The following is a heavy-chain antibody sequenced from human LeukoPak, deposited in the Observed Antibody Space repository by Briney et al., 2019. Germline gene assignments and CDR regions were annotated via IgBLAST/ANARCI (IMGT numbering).Heavy chain of an antibody. CDR3: ARSSGSSGLDAFDI. J-gene: IGHJ3*02. CDR1: GFTSDDYG. Sequence: TGGSLRLSCAASGFTSDDYGMSWVRQAPGKGLEWVSGINWNGGSTGYADSVKGRFTISRDNAKNSLYLQMNSLRAEDTALYYCARSSGSSGLDAFDIWGQGTMVTVSS. CDR2: INWNGGST. D-gene: IGHD1-26*01. V-gene: IGHV3-20*04.